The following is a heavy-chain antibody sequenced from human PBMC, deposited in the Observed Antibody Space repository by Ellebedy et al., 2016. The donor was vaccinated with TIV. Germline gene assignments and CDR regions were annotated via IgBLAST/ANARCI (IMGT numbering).Heavy chain of an antibody. CDR2: IFYSGTT. J-gene: IGHJ4*02. D-gene: IGHD3-3*01. CDR3: ARILRGGSNGDYFDY. V-gene: IGHV4-39*07. CDR1: GFTFTNHW. Sequence: MPGGSLRLSCAASGFTFTNHWMSWVRQAPGKGLEWIGSIFYSGTTYYNPSLKSRVTISVDTSKNQISLELSSVTAADTAVYYCARILRGGSNGDYFDYWGQGTQVTASS.